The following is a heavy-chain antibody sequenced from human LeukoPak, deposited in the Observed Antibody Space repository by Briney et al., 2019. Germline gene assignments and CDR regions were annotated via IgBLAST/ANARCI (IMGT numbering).Heavy chain of an antibody. D-gene: IGHD4-17*01. CDR3: ARVTVHGYSDY. J-gene: IGHJ4*02. CDR1: GGSISSYY. CDR2: IYYTGST. V-gene: IGHV4-59*12. Sequence: SETLSLTCTVSGGSISSYYWSWIRQPPGKGLEWIGYIYYTGSTKYNPSLKSRVTISVDTSKNQFSLKLSSVTAADTAVYYCARVTVHGYSDYWGQGTLVTVSS.